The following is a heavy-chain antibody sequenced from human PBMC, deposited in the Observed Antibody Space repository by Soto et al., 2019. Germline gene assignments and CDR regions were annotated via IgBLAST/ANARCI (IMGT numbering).Heavy chain of an antibody. Sequence: QVQLVQSGAEVKKPGASVKVTCKASGYTFTSYDINWVRQATGQGLEWMGWMNPNSGNTGYAQKFQGRVTMTRNTSISTAYIELSSLRSEDTAVFYCTFGELLTYFDYWGQRTLVTVSS. J-gene: IGHJ4*02. CDR3: TFGELLTYFDY. CDR1: GYTFTSYD. CDR2: MNPNSGNT. V-gene: IGHV1-8*01. D-gene: IGHD3-10*01.